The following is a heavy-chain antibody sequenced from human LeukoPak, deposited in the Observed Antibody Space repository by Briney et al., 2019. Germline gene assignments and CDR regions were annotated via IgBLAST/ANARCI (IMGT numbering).Heavy chain of an antibody. Sequence: PSETLSLTCTVSGGSIRSWSWCWIRQPPGKGLEWVGYIYDRGNTNYNPSLKSRVTISADPSKNQFSLRLSSVTAADTAVYYCARYLTQLGYFDFWGQGTLVTVSS. CDR1: GGSIRSWS. V-gene: IGHV4-59*01. D-gene: IGHD1-1*01. CDR3: ARYLTQLGYFDF. CDR2: IYDRGNT. J-gene: IGHJ4*02.